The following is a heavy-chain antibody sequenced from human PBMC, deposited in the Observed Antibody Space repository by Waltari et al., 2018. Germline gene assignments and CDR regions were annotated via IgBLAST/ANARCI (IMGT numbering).Heavy chain of an antibody. CDR3: ASHLEDFYYYMDV. CDR1: VLNFILYP. Sequence: EVLLVESGGGLVTPGGSRGSSCPAPVLNFILYPMNWVRQAPGKGLEWVSSIGSSSDYIYYADSVKGRFTTSRDNARNSLYLQMSNLRAEDTAVYFCASHLEDFYYYMDVWGNGTTVTVS. J-gene: IGHJ6*03. CDR2: IGSSSDYI. V-gene: IGHV3-21*01.